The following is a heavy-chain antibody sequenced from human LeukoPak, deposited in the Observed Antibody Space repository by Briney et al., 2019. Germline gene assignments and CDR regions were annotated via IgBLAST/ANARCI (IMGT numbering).Heavy chain of an antibody. CDR2: IKQDGSEK. D-gene: IGHD1-1*01. Sequence: GGSLRLSCAASGFTFSSYWMSWVRQAPGKGLEWVANIKQDGSEKYYVDSVKGRFTISRDNAKNSLYLQMNSLRVEDTAVYYCARARAGIQAGFDYWGQGTLVTVSS. J-gene: IGHJ4*02. CDR1: GFTFSSYW. V-gene: IGHV3-7*01. CDR3: ARARAGIQAGFDY.